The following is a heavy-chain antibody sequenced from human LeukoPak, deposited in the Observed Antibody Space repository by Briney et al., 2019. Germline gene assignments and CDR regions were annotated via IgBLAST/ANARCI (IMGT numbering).Heavy chain of an antibody. CDR1: GYTFTGYF. D-gene: IGHD3-22*01. V-gene: IGHV1-2*06. CDR3: ARDKGGSGYYFF. J-gene: IGHJ4*02. CDR2: INPNSGGT. Sequence: ASVKVSCKASGYTFTGYFMHWVRQAPGQGFEWVGRINPNSGGTNYAQKFQGRVTMTRHTSISTAYMELSRLRSDDTAVYYCARDKGGSGYYFFWGQGTLVTVSS.